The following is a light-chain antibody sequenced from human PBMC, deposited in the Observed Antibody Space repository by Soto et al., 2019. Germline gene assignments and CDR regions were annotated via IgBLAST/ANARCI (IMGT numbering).Light chain of an antibody. CDR3: SSYTDRNNLV. V-gene: IGLV2-8*01. CDR1: SSDIGGYNS. J-gene: IGLJ1*01. CDR2: DVS. Sequence: QSVLTQSPSASGSPGQSVTISCTGTSSDIGGYNSVSWYQQHPGKAPKVMIYDVSKRPSGVPDRFSSSKSGNTSSLTVSALQAEAEADYYCSSYTDRNNLVFGTGTKVTVL.